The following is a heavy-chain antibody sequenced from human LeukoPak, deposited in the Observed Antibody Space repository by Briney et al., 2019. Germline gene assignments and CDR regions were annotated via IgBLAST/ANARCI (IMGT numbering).Heavy chain of an antibody. V-gene: IGHV4-61*02. D-gene: IGHD6-6*01. J-gene: IGHJ4*02. CDR1: GGSISSGSYY. CDR3: AIIAARPWGNFDC. Sequence: PSQTLSLTFTVSGGSISSGSYYWSWIRQPAGKGVEWIGRIYTSGTTNYNPSLKSRVTISVDMSKNQFSLKLSSVTAADTAVYYCAIIAARPWGNFDCWGQGTLVTVSS. CDR2: IYTSGTT.